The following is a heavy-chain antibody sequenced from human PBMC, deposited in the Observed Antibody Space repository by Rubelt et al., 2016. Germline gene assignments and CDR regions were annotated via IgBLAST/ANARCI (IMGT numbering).Heavy chain of an antibody. V-gene: IGHV4-39*07. J-gene: IGHJ6*02. D-gene: IGHD6-13*01. CDR2: IYYSGST. CDR1: GGSISSSSYY. CDR3: ARERAGPVVYYYYGMDV. Sequence: QLQLQESGPGLVKPSETLSLTCTVSGGSISSSSYYWGWIRQPPGKGLEWIGSIYYSGSTYYNPSLKSRVTISVDTSKNQFSLKLSSVTAADTAVYYCARERAGPVVYYYYGMDVWGQGTTVTVSS.